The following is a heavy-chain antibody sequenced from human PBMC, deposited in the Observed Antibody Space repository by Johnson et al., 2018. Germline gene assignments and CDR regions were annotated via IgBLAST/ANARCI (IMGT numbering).Heavy chain of an antibody. CDR2: INAGNGNP. CDR3: AARLGYCSGGSGNGAFDV. Sequence: QVQLVQSGAELMKPGASVTVSCKASGYTFTGYAMHWVRQAPGQGLEWMGWINAGNGNPKYSEKFQGRVTIISDISATTAYMGLSSLRSEDTAVDYCAARLGYCSGGSGNGAFDVWGQGTMVTVSS. CDR1: GYTFTGYA. J-gene: IGHJ3*01. D-gene: IGHD2-15*01. V-gene: IGHV1-3*01.